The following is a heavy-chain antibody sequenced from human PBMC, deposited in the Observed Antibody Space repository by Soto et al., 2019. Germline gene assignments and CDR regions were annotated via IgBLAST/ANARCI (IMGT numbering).Heavy chain of an antibody. Sequence: ESGGGVVQPGRSLRLSCAASGFTLSSYAMHWVRQAPGKGLEWVAVISYDGSNKYYADSVKGRFTISRDNSKNTLYLQMNSLRAEYTAVYYCARDLGIDYWGQGTLVTVSS. CDR2: ISYDGSNK. V-gene: IGHV3-30-3*01. CDR3: ARDLGIDY. J-gene: IGHJ4*02. CDR1: GFTLSSYA.